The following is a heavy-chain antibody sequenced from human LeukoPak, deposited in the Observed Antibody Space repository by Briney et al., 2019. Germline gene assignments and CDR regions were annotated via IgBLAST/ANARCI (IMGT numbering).Heavy chain of an antibody. D-gene: IGHD3-22*01. CDR2: INPSGGST. CDR3: ARGQYYYDSSGYSHNWFDP. CDR1: GYTFTSYY. V-gene: IGHV1-46*01. J-gene: IGHJ5*02. Sequence: ASVKVSCKASGYTFTSYYMHWVRQAPGQVLEWMGIINPSGGSTSYAQKFQGRVTMTRDTSTSTVYMELSSLRSEDTAVYYCARGQYYYDSSGYSHNWFDPWGQGTLVTVSS.